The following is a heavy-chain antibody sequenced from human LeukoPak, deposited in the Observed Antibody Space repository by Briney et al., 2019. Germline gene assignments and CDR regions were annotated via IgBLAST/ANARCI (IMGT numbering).Heavy chain of an antibody. D-gene: IGHD1-26*01. CDR1: GYTLTELS. J-gene: IGHJ3*02. CDR3: ASLSGSLVDDAFDI. CDR2: IIPIFGTA. V-gene: IGHV1-69*05. Sequence: SVKVSCKVSGYTLTELSMHWVRQAPGEGLEWMGGIIPIFGTANYAQKFQGRVTITTDESTSTAYMELSSLRSEDTAVYYCASLSGSLVDDAFDIWGQGTMVTVSS.